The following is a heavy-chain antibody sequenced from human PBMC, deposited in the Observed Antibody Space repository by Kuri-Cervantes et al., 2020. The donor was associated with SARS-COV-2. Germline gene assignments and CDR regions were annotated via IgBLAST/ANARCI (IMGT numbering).Heavy chain of an antibody. Sequence: GGSLRLSCKGSGYSFTSYWIGWVRQMPGKGLEWMGIIYPGDSDTRYSPSFQGQVTISADKSISTAYLQWSSLKASDTAMCYCARQASIVGATTGFDYWGQGTRGTVSS. J-gene: IGHJ4*02. CDR3: ARQASIVGATTGFDY. CDR1: GYSFTSYW. D-gene: IGHD1-26*01. V-gene: IGHV5-51*01. CDR2: IYPGDSDT.